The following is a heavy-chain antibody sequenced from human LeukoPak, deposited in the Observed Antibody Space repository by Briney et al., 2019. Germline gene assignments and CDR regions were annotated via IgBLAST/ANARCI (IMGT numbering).Heavy chain of an antibody. CDR1: RFTFSSYW. D-gene: IGHD6-13*01. V-gene: IGHV3-74*01. CDR2: INSDGSST. J-gene: IGHJ4*02. Sequence: GGSLRLSCAASRFTFSSYWMHWVRQAPGKGLVWVSRINSDGSSTTYADSVKGRFTISRDNSKNTLFLEMNSLRVEDTAVYYCAKAGYTSSWPLDYWGQGTQVTVSS. CDR3: AKAGYTSSWPLDY.